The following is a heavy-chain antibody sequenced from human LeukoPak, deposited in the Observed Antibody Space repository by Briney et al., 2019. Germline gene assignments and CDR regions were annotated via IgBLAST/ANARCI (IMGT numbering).Heavy chain of an antibody. CDR2: IYTSGST. CDR3: ARGGASPGWFDP. D-gene: IGHD4/OR15-4a*01. CDR1: GGSISDYY. J-gene: IGHJ5*02. Sequence: SETPSLTCTVFGGSISDYYWSWIRQPAGKGLEWIGRIYTSGSTNYNPSLKSRVTMSVDTSKNQFSLKLSSVTAADTAVYYCARGGASPGWFDPWGQGTLVTVSS. V-gene: IGHV4-4*07.